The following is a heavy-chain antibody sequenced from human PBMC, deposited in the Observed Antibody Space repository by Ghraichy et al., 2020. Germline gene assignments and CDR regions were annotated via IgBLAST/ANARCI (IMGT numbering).Heavy chain of an antibody. V-gene: IGHV3-74*01. CDR2: INGDGTTT. J-gene: IGHJ4*02. D-gene: IGHD3-22*01. CDR3: ARANSYDSRGYYVY. CDR1: GFTFSSSW. Sequence: GESLNISCVASGFTFSSSWMQWVRHVPGKGLEWISRINGDGTTTNYAGSVEGRFTISRDNAKNTVHLQMNSLRVEDTAVYYCARANSYDSRGYYVYWGQGSQVTVSS.